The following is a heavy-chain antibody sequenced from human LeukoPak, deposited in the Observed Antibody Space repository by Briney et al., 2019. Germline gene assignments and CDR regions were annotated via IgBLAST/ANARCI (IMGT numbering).Heavy chain of an antibody. D-gene: IGHD5-12*01. Sequence: GGSLRLSCAVSGFTVSSVWMSWVRQAPGKGLEWVGRIKSKTDGGTTDYAAPVKGRFTISRGDSKNTPYLQMNSLNTEDTAVYYCTIDGNSGYNENWFDPWGQGALVTVSS. J-gene: IGHJ5*02. CDR2: IKSKTDGGTT. V-gene: IGHV3-15*01. CDR3: TIDGNSGYNENWFDP. CDR1: GFTVSSVW.